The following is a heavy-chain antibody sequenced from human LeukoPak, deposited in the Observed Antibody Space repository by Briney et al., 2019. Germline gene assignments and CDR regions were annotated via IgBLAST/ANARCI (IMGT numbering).Heavy chain of an antibody. CDR1: RFRFSTFP. V-gene: IGHV3-23*01. D-gene: IGHD3-10*01. J-gene: IGHJ3*02. CDR3: AREGGLWFGELSSGDAFDI. Sequence: GGSLRLSCAASRFRFSTFPMGWVRRAPGKGLEWVSGISAGGETTFYADSVKGRFTISRDNAKNSLYLQMNSLRAEDTAVYYCAREGGLWFGELSSGDAFDIWGQGTMVTVSS. CDR2: ISAGGETT.